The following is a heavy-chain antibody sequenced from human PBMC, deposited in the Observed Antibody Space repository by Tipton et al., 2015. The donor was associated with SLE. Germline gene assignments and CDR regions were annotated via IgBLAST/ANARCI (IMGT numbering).Heavy chain of an antibody. CDR2: ISGSGGST. V-gene: IGHV3-23*01. D-gene: IGHD6-6*01. CDR3: AKREQLVPYFDY. Sequence: SLRLSCAASGFTFSSYAMSWVRQAPGKGLEWVSAISGSGGSTYYADSVKGRVTISRDNSKNTLYLQMNSLRAEDTAVYYCAKREQLVPYFDYWGQGTLVTVSS. J-gene: IGHJ4*02. CDR1: GFTFSSYA.